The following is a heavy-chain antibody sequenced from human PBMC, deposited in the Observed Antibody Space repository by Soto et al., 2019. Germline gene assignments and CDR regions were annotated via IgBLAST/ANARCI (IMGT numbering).Heavy chain of an antibody. CDR3: ASYLLGSGSYHFDY. Sequence: QVQLVQSGAEVKKPGSSVKVSCKASGGTFSSYTISWVRQAPGQGLEWMGRIIPILGIANYAQKFQGRVTITADKSTSTAYLQLSSLRSEDTAVYYCASYLLGSGSYHFDYWGQGTLVTVSS. CDR1: GGTFSSYT. J-gene: IGHJ4*02. V-gene: IGHV1-69*02. CDR2: IIPILGIA. D-gene: IGHD1-26*01.